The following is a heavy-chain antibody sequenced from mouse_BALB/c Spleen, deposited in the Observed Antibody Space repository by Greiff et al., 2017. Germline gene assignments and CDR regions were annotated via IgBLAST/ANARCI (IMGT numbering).Heavy chain of an antibody. CDR1: GFNIKDTY. CDR2: IDPANGNT. D-gene: IGHD1-1*01. V-gene: IGHV14-3*02. Sequence: VQLKQSGAELVKPGASVKLSCTASGFNIKDTYMHWVKQRPEQGLEWIGRIDPANGNTKYDPKFQGKATITADTSSNTAYLQLSSLTSEDTAVYYCARGSLIYYYGSTYYAMDYWGQGTSVTVSS. CDR3: ARGSLIYYYGSTYYAMDY. J-gene: IGHJ4*01.